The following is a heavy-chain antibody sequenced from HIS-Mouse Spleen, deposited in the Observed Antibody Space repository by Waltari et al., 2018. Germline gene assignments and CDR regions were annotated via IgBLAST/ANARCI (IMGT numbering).Heavy chain of an antibody. J-gene: IGHJ2*01. Sequence: QLQLQESGPGLVKPSETLSLTCTVSGGSISSSSYYWGWIRQPPGKGLEWIGRIYYSGSTYYNPSLKSRVTRSVDTSKTQFSLKLSSVTAADTAVYYCAREIPYSSSWYDWYFDLWGRGTLVTVSS. D-gene: IGHD6-13*01. CDR2: IYYSGST. CDR3: AREIPYSSSWYDWYFDL. CDR1: GGSISSSSYY. V-gene: IGHV4-39*07.